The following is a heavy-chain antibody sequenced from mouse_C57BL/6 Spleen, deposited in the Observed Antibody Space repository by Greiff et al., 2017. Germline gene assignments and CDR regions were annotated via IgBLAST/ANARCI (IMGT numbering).Heavy chain of an antibody. D-gene: IGHD1-1*01. CDR2: IHPNSGST. J-gene: IGHJ2*01. CDR3: ARRYYGSREGYFDC. CDR1: GYTFTSYW. V-gene: IGHV1-64*01. Sequence: QVQLQQSGAELVKPGASVKLSCKASGYTFTSYWMHWVKQRPGQGLEWIGMIHPNSGSTNYNEKFQSKATLTVDKSSSTAYMQLSSLTSEDSAVYYGARRYYGSREGYFDCWGQGTTLTVSS.